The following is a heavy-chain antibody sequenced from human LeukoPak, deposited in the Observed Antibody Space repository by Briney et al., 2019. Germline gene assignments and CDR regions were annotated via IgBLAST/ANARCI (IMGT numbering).Heavy chain of an antibody. V-gene: IGHV3-21*01. CDR2: ISSSATYI. J-gene: IGHJ6*02. CDR1: GFTFNSYS. CDR3: ARDQGNTVTSYYYFVMDV. D-gene: IGHD4-17*01. Sequence: GGSLRLSCAASGFTFNSYSMNWVRQAPGKGLEWISSISSSATYIYYADSVKGRFTISRDNANNSLYLQVNSLRAEDTAVYYCARDQGNTVTSYYYFVMDVWGQGTMVTVS.